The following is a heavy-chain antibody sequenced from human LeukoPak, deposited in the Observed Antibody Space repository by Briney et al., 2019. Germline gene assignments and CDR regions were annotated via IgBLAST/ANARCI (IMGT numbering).Heavy chain of an antibody. CDR3: ARFSGWDYYYYYMDV. CDR2: IIPIFGTA. V-gene: IGHV1-69*13. Sequence: GSSVKDSCEASGGTFSSYVISWVRQAPGQGLEWMGGIIPIFGTANYAQKFQGRVTITADESTRTGYMELSSLRSEDTAVYYCARFSGWDYYYYYMDVWGKGTTVTVSS. J-gene: IGHJ6*03. CDR1: GGTFSSYV. D-gene: IGHD1-26*01.